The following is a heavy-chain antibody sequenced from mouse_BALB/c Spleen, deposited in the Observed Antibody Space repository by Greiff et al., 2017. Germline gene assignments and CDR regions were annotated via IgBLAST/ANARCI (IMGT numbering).Heavy chain of an antibody. J-gene: IGHJ2*01. Sequence: EVHLVESGGGLVKPGGSLKLSCAASGFAFSSYDMSWVRQTPEKRLEWVAYISSGGGSTYYPDTVRGRFTISRDNAKNTLYLQMSSLKSEDTAMYYCARGSVVIGNDLDYWGQGTTLTVSS. V-gene: IGHV5-12-1*01. D-gene: IGHD1-1*01. CDR1: GFAFSSYD. CDR3: ARGSVVIGNDLDY. CDR2: ISSGGGST.